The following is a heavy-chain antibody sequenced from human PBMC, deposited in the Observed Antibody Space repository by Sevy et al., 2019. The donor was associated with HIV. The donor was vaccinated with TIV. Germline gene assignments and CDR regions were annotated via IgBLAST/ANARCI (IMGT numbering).Heavy chain of an antibody. J-gene: IGHJ4*02. Sequence: GGSLRLSCVASGFTFSNYEMNWLRQAPGKGLEGVSVFSSGGTIFYADSVKGRFTISRDNAKNSLYLQMSSLRVEETAVYYCAREAPTKNLDYWGQGTLVTVSS. V-gene: IGHV3-48*03. CDR1: GFTFSNYE. CDR2: FSSGGTI. CDR3: AREAPTKNLDY. D-gene: IGHD2-2*01.